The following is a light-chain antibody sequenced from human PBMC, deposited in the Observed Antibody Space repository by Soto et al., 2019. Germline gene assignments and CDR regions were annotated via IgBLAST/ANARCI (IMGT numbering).Light chain of an antibody. Sequence: IQITQSPSTLSSPLVDMVTSRCRASQRPSWWLAWYQQKPGKAPKRLLYSTSTLQGGVPSRFSGSGSGTNFTLTITSLQPEDFATYSCLQDFNYPLTFGGGTKVDIK. CDR1: QRPSWW. J-gene: IGKJ4*01. CDR3: LQDFNYPLT. V-gene: IGKV1-6*01. CDR2: STS.